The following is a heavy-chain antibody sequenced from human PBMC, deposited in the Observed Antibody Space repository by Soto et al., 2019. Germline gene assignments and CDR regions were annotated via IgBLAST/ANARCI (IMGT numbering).Heavy chain of an antibody. CDR3: VRPYYYYRPTAFDL. D-gene: IGHD3-10*01. CDR1: GFTFNNHA. Sequence: EVQLLESGGGLVQPGGSLRLSCAASGFTFNNHAMNWVRQAPGKGLEWVSSFSGSGTTTYYADSVKGRFTISRDNSKKTLYLKMNSLIAEETAGYYFVRPYYYYRPTAFDLWGQGTMVTVSS. J-gene: IGHJ3*01. CDR2: FSGSGTTT. V-gene: IGHV3-23*01.